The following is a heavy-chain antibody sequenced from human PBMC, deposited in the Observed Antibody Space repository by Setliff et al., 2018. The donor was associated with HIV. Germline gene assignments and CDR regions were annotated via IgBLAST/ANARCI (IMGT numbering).Heavy chain of an antibody. CDR3: ARGGRSLAAQTWFDP. V-gene: IGHV4-34*01. D-gene: IGHD6-6*01. CDR2: INHSGST. Sequence: SETLSLTCTVSGAYISSYYWSWIRQPPGKGLEWIGEINHSGSTNYNPSLKSRVTISVDTSKNQFSLKLSSVTAADTAVYYCARGGRSLAAQTWFDPWGQGTLVTVSS. CDR1: GAYISSYY. J-gene: IGHJ5*02.